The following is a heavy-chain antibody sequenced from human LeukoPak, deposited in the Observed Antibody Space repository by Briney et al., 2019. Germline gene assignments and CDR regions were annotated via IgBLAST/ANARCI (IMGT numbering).Heavy chain of an antibody. CDR2: IYHSGST. J-gene: IGHJ4*02. D-gene: IGHD1-7*01. Sequence: SETLSLTCAVSGVSISGSGHYWGWIRQPPGKGLEWIVNIYHSGSTYYNPSLKSRVTISVDTTKNQFSLRLTSVTAADTAAYYCSRDPPAGTSPYWGQGTLVTVSS. CDR3: SRDPPAGTSPY. CDR1: GVSISGSGHY. V-gene: IGHV4-39*07.